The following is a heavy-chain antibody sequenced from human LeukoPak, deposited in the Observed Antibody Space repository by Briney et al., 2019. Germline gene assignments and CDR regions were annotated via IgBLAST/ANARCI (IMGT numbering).Heavy chain of an antibody. CDR1: GGSISSSSYY. V-gene: IGHV4-61*05. Sequence: SETLSLTCTVSGGSISSSSYYWGWIRQPPGKGLEWIGYIYYSGSTNYNPSLKSRVTISVDTSKNQFSLKLSSVTAADTAVYYCARFPIYGDSHFDYWGQGTLVTVSS. J-gene: IGHJ4*02. D-gene: IGHD4-17*01. CDR3: ARFPIYGDSHFDY. CDR2: IYYSGST.